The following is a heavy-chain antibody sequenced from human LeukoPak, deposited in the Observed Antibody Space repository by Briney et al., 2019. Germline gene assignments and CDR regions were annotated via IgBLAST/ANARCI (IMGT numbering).Heavy chain of an antibody. Sequence: SETLSLTCTVSGGSISSYYWSWIRQPPGKGLEWIGYIYTSGSTNYNPSLKSRVTISVDTSKNQFSLKLSSVTAADTAVYYCTRHFGWFDPWGQGTLVTVSS. CDR3: TRHFGWFDP. J-gene: IGHJ5*02. CDR2: IYTSGST. D-gene: IGHD3-16*01. CDR1: GGSISSYY. V-gene: IGHV4-4*09.